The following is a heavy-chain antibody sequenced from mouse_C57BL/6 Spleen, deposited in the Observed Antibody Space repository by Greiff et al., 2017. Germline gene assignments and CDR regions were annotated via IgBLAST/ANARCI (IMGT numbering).Heavy chain of an antibody. D-gene: IGHD2-1*01. V-gene: IGHV1-76*01. CDR1: GYTFTDYY. Sequence: VQLQQSGAELVRPGASVKLSCKASGYTFTDYYINWVKQRPGQGLEWIARIYPGSGNTYYNEKFKGKATLTAEKSSSTAYMQLSSLTSEDSAVYFCARRGTYGNYDYAMDYGGQGTSVTVSS. CDR3: ARRGTYGNYDYAMDY. J-gene: IGHJ4*01. CDR2: IYPGSGNT.